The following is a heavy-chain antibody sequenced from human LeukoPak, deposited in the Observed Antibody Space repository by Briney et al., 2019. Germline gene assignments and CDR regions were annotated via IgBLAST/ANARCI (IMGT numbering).Heavy chain of an antibody. CDR2: MNPNSGNT. CDR3: ARGGGDYDFWSGYYYFDY. D-gene: IGHD3-3*01. J-gene: IGHJ4*02. V-gene: IGHV1-8*01. CDR1: GYTFTSYD. Sequence: EASVKVSCKASGYTFTSYDINWVRQAPGQGLEWMGWMNPNSGNTGYAQKFQGRVTMTRNTSISTAYMELSSLRSEDTAVHYCARGGGDYDFWSGYYYFDYWGQGTLVTVSS.